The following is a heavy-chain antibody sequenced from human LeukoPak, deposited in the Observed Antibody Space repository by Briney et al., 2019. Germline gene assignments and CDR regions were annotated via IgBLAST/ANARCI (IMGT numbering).Heavy chain of an antibody. D-gene: IGHD2-2*01. V-gene: IGHV3-74*01. CDR2: INSDGSDT. CDR1: GFTFSTKW. Sequence: PGGSLRLSCAVSGFTFSTKWMHWVRQSPGKGLVWVSHINSDGSDTHYADSVKGRFTISRDNVKNTLFLQLNSLRVEDTAVYYCARGGCSRTSCLDYWGQGALVTVSS. J-gene: IGHJ4*02. CDR3: ARGGCSRTSCLDY.